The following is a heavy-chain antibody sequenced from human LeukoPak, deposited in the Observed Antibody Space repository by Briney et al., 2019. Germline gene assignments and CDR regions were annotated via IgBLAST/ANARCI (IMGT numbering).Heavy chain of an antibody. D-gene: IGHD2-21*01. CDR3: ARVSIIASSHYYYGMDV. CDR1: GKSFSGYY. Sequence: SETLSLTCTVYGKSFSGYYWTCIRQSPGKGLEWIGYIYYSGSTNYNPSLKSRVTISVDTSKNQFSLKLSSVTAADTAVYYCARVSIIASSHYYYGMDVWGQGTTVTVSS. V-gene: IGHV4-59*01. CDR2: IYYSGST. J-gene: IGHJ6*02.